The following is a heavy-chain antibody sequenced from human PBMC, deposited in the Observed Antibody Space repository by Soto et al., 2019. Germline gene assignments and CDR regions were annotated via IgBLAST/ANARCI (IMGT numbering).Heavy chain of an antibody. Sequence: EVQLVESGGGLVQPGGSLRLSCAASGFTFSSYSMNWVRQAPGKGLEWVSYISSSSSTIYYADSVKGRFTISRDNAKNPLYLQTNSLRAEDTAVYYCARHPDRIAEIGWFDPWGQGTLVTVSS. J-gene: IGHJ5*02. D-gene: IGHD6-13*01. CDR3: ARHPDRIAEIGWFDP. CDR1: GFTFSSYS. CDR2: ISSSSSTI. V-gene: IGHV3-48*01.